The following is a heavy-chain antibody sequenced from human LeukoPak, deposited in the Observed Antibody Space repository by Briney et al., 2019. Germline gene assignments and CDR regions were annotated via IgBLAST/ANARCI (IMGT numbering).Heavy chain of an antibody. V-gene: IGHV3-30*18. J-gene: IGHJ6*02. CDR3: AKAGDYYGSVDV. CDR1: GFTFSSYG. Sequence: GGSLRLSCAASGFTFSSYGKHWVRQAPGKGLEWVAVISYDGSNKYYADSVKGRFTISRDNSKNTLNLQMNSLRAEDTAVYYCAKAGDYYGSVDVWGQGTTVTVSS. D-gene: IGHD3-10*01. CDR2: ISYDGSNK.